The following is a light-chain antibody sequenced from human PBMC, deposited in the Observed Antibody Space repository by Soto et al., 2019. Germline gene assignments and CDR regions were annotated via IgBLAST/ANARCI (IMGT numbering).Light chain of an antibody. V-gene: IGKV3-11*01. CDR1: QSVRSY. CDR2: GAS. Sequence: DIVLTQSPATLSLSPGERATLSCRARQSVRSYLAWYQQKPGQAPRLLIYGASFRATGFPARFSGSGSGTDFTLTISSLEPEDFAVYYCQQRSNWPLTFGGGTKVDTK. J-gene: IGKJ4*01. CDR3: QQRSNWPLT.